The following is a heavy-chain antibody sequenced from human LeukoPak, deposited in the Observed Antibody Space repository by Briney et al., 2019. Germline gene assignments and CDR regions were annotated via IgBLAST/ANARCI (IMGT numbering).Heavy chain of an antibody. CDR1: GGSFSGCY. V-gene: IGHV4-34*01. Sequence: SETLSLTYAVCGGSFSGCYWSWIRQPRGKGVEWIGEINHSGSTDYNPSLKSRVTISVDTSRNQLSLKLSPVNAADTAVYYCARGRYSSALDYCGQRTVVTDSS. D-gene: IGHD4-11*01. J-gene: IGHJ4*02. CDR3: ARGRYSSALDY. CDR2: INHSGST.